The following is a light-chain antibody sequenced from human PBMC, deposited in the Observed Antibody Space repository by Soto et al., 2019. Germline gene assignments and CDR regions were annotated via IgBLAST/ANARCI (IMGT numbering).Light chain of an antibody. V-gene: IGKV3-15*01. CDR1: QSVSSSY. CDR3: QQYDKWPRP. Sequence: ILLTPSPAPLSVSPGEGATLSCRASQSVSSSYLAWYQQKPGKPPRLLIYVASTRDTAVPARFPGGGSGTEFTLTISSLQSDDVVVYYCQQYDKWPRPFGQGTKVDIK. J-gene: IGKJ1*01. CDR2: VAS.